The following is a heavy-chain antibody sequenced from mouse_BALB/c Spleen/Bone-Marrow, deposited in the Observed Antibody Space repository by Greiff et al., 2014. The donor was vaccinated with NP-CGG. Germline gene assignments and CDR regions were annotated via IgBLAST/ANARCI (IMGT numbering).Heavy chain of an antibody. CDR2: IYPGDGDT. J-gene: IGHJ4*01. CDR1: GYAFSSYW. D-gene: IGHD2-10*02. Sequence: VQLQQSGAELVRPGSSVKISCKASGYAFSSYWMNWVKQRPGQGLEWIGQIYPGDGDTNYNGKFKGKATLTADKSSSTAYVQLSSLTSEDSAVYVCARGYGNYPFYAMDYWGQGTSVTVSS. V-gene: IGHV1-80*01. CDR3: ARGYGNYPFYAMDY.